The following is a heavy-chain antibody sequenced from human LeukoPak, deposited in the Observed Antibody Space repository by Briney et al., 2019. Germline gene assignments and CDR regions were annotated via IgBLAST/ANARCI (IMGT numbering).Heavy chain of an antibody. D-gene: IGHD3-10*01. CDR3: ASAVRGMDDAFDI. J-gene: IGHJ3*02. CDR2: IYTSGST. Sequence: PSETLSLTCTVSGGSISSSIYYWGWIRQPPGKGLEWIGRIYTSGSTNYNPSLKSRVTMSVDTSKNQFSLKLSSVTAADTAVYYCASAVRGMDDAFDIWGQGTMVTVSS. CDR1: GGSISSSIYY. V-gene: IGHV4-61*05.